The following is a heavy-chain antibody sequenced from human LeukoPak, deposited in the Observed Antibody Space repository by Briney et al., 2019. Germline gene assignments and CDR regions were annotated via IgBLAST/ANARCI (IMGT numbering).Heavy chain of an antibody. CDR2: FYYSGNA. CDR3: ARGVDYNSYYFDS. Sequence: PSETLSLTCTVAGGSISTYYWTWIRQPVGKGQAWIGYFYYSGNANYNPSLKGRVTVSTDSSKNQVSLKLRSVTAADTAVYYCARGVDYNSYYFDSWGQGTLVTVSS. J-gene: IGHJ4*01. V-gene: IGHV4-59*01. CDR1: GGSISTYY. D-gene: IGHD4-11*01.